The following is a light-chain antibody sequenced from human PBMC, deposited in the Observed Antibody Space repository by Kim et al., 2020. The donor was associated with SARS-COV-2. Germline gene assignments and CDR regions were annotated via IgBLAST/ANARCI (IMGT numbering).Light chain of an antibody. CDR2: DAF. CDR3: QQYDSYPWT. J-gene: IGKJ1*01. Sequence: ASVGDRVTISCRASQSVSGWLAWYQQKPGRAPKVLIYDAFNLESGVPSRFSGSGSGTEFTLTISSLRPDDFVTYYCQQYDSYPWTFGQGTKVDIK. CDR1: QSVSGW. V-gene: IGKV1-5*01.